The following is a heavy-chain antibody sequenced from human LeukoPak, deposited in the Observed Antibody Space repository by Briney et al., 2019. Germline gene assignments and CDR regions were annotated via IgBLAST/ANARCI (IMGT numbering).Heavy chain of an antibody. Sequence: PGASLRLSCAASGFTFSSYAMSWVRQAPGKGLEWVSAISGSGGSTYYADSVKGRFTISRDNSENTLYLQMNSLRAEDTAVYYCAKSARLRYFDWLLSYYYYGMDVWGQGTTVTVSS. CDR2: ISGSGGST. V-gene: IGHV3-23*01. CDR1: GFTFSSYA. D-gene: IGHD3-9*01. CDR3: AKSARLRYFDWLLSYYYYGMDV. J-gene: IGHJ6*02.